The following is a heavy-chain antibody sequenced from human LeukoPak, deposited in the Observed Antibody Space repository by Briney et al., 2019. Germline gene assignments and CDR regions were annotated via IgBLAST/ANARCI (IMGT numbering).Heavy chain of an antibody. CDR2: IWSDGSNK. Sequence: PGGSLSFSCAASGFPFSNFGLHWVGRAQAKGLKWVAVIWSDGSNKYYAPSVKGRFTISRDNFMNTVSLQMHNLGTGDTAVYYCAKDAQRGFDYSNSLEHWGQGSLVTVSS. CDR3: AKDAQRGFDYSNSLEH. J-gene: IGHJ4*02. D-gene: IGHD4-11*01. CDR1: GFPFSNFG. V-gene: IGHV3-33*06.